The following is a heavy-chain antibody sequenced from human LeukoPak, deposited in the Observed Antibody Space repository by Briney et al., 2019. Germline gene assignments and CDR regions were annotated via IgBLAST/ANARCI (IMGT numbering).Heavy chain of an antibody. D-gene: IGHD6-19*01. V-gene: IGHV3-7*01. CDR1: DFTFSDFL. CDR2: IQQDGSEK. Sequence: GAPKRLSCGASDFTFSDFLMKWLRQSREEVVEMVAIIQQDGSEKYNVDSVKSRFSNSRHNAKNSLHLQMKSLRGEDTAVYYCARDHTVDGLVFDYWGQGILVTVSS. J-gene: IGHJ4*02. CDR3: ARDHTVDGLVFDY.